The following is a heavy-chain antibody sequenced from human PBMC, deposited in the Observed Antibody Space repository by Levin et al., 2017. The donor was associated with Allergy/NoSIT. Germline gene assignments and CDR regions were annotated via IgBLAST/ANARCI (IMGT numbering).Heavy chain of an antibody. D-gene: IGHD6-13*01. V-gene: IGHV3-33*01. CDR3: ARGEGGYSSSWYSKPAFDY. CDR1: GFTFSSYG. CDR2: IWYDGSNK. J-gene: IGHJ4*02. Sequence: GESLKISCAASGFTFSSYGMHWVRQAPGKGLEWVAVIWYDGSNKYYADSVKGRFTISRDNSKNTLYLQMNSLRAEDTAVYYCARGEGGYSSSWYSKPAFDYWGQGTLVTVSS.